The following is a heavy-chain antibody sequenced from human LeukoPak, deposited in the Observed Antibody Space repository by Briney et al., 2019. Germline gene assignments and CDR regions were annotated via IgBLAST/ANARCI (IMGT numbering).Heavy chain of an antibody. CDR3: AKDAVGSSGTKYYYYGMDV. CDR2: ISGSGGST. J-gene: IGHJ6*04. Sequence: GRSLRLSCAASGFTFSSYAMSWVRQAPGKGLEWVSAISGSGGSTYYADSVKGRFTISRDNSKNTLYLQMNSLRAEDTAVYYCAKDAVGSSGTKYYYYGMDVWGKGTTVTVSS. V-gene: IGHV3-23*01. D-gene: IGHD3-22*01. CDR1: GFTFSSYA.